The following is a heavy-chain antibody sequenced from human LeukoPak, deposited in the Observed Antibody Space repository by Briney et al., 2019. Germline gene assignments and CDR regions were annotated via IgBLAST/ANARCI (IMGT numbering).Heavy chain of an antibody. J-gene: IGHJ6*03. CDR2: IYHSGST. CDR1: GYSISSGYY. V-gene: IGHV4-38-2*02. Sequence: PSETLSLTCTVSGYSISSGYYWGWSRQPPGKGLEWIGSIYHSGSTYYNPSLKSRVTISVDTSKNQFSLKLSSVTAADTAVYYCAKHGYSGYVGYYYYYMDVWGKGTTVTVSS. D-gene: IGHD5-12*01. CDR3: AKHGYSGYVGYYYYYMDV.